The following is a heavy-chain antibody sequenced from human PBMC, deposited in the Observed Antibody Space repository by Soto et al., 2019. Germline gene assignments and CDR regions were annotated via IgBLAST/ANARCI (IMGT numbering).Heavy chain of an antibody. CDR3: ARVGRDGYNTDDY. D-gene: IGHD5-12*01. V-gene: IGHV4-61*01. CDR2: IYYSGST. Sequence: PSETLSLTCTVSGGSVSSGSYYWSWIRQPPGKGLEWIGYIYYSGSTNYNPSLKSRVSISVDTSKNQFSLKLSSVTAADTAVYYCARVGRDGYNTDDYWGQGTLVTVSS. CDR1: GGSVSSGSYY. J-gene: IGHJ4*02.